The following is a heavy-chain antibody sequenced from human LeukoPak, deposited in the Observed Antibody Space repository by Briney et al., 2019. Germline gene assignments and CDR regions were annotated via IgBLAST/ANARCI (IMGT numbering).Heavy chain of an antibody. CDR1: GGSIGSGDYY. CDR3: ARDSLPPVAAVDY. D-gene: IGHD6-25*01. Sequence: SQTLSLTCTVSGGSIGSGDYYWSWIRQPPGKGLEWIGYIYYSGRTYYSPSLRSRIAISLDTAKNQFSLKLSSVTAADTAVYFCARDSLPPVAAVDYWGQGTLVTVSS. V-gene: IGHV4-30-4*01. CDR2: IYYSGRT. J-gene: IGHJ4*02.